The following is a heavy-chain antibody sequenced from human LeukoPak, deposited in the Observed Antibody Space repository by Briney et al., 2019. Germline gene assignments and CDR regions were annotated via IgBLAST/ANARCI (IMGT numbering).Heavy chain of an antibody. V-gene: IGHV1-2*02. CDR1: GYTFTGYY. CDR2: INPNSGGT. J-gene: IGHJ4*02. Sequence: ASVKVSCKASGYTFTGYYMHWVRQAPGQGLEWMGWINPNSGGTNYAQKFQGRVTMTRDTSISTAYMELSRLRSDDTAVYYCARGPYDYGDYFPEYWGQGHLVTVSS. CDR3: ARGPYDYGDYFPEY. D-gene: IGHD4-17*01.